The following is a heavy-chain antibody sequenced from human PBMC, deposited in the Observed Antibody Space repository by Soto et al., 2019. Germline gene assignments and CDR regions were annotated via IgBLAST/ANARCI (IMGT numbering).Heavy chain of an antibody. CDR1: GYTFATYD. CDR2: MNPNSDNT. V-gene: IGHV1-8*01. CDR3: ARSDGYNFNWLDS. J-gene: IGHJ5*01. Sequence: QVQLVQSGAEVKTPGASVKVSCKASGYTFATYDINWVRQAPGQGLEWMGWMNPNSDNTGYAQKFRGRLTMTRDTALSVAHMELSSLRNEDTAVYYCARSDGYNFNWLDSWGQGTLVTVSA. D-gene: IGHD2-21*01.